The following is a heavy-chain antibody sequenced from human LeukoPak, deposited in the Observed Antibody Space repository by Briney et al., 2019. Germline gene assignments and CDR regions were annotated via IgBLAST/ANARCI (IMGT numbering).Heavy chain of an antibody. J-gene: IGHJ5*02. Sequence: VASVKVSCKTSGYTFTGYYLHWVRQAPGQGLEWMGWINPNSGGTNYAQKFQGRVTMTRDTSISTAYMELSRLRSDDTAVYYCARDDTMVRGVKSVWFDPWGQGTLVTVSS. CDR1: GYTFTGYY. V-gene: IGHV1-2*02. CDR3: ARDDTMVRGVKSVWFDP. CDR2: INPNSGGT. D-gene: IGHD3-10*01.